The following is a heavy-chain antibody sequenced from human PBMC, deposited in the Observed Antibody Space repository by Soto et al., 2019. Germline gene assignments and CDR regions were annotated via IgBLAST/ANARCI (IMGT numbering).Heavy chain of an antibody. CDR3: ASPSLVATGGYYYYYYMDV. V-gene: IGHV1-69*02. CDR1: GGTFSSYT. Sequence: SVKLSCKASGGTFSSYTSSWVRQATGQGLEWMGRIIPILGIANYAQKFQGRVTITADKSTSTAYMELSSLRSEDTAVYYCASPSLVATGGYYYYYYMDVWGKGTTVTVSS. J-gene: IGHJ6*03. CDR2: IIPILGIA. D-gene: IGHD5-12*01.